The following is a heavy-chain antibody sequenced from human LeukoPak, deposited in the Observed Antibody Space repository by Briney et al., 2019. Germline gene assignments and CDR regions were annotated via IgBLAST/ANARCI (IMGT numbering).Heavy chain of an antibody. CDR3: ARVMGSSPLLNFDY. CDR1: GGSISSYY. CDR2: IYYSGST. D-gene: IGHD6-6*01. V-gene: IGHV4-59*01. Sequence: SETLSLTCTVCGGSISSYYWSWIRQPPGKGLECIGYIYYSGSTKYNPSLKSRVTISVDTSKNQFSLRLSSVTAADTAVYYCARVMGSSPLLNFDYWGQGTLVTVSS. J-gene: IGHJ4*02.